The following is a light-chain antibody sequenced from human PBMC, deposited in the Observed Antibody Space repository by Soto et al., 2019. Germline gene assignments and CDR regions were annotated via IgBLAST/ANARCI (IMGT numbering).Light chain of an antibody. CDR1: QSVSSN. CDR3: QQYNNWPPWT. Sequence: EIVMTQSPATLSVSPGERATRSCRASQSVSSNLAWYQQKPGQAPRLLIYGASTRATGIPARFSGSGSGTVFNLTISSLQSEDFAVYYCQQYNNWPPWTFGQGTKVEIK. J-gene: IGKJ1*01. V-gene: IGKV3-15*01. CDR2: GAS.